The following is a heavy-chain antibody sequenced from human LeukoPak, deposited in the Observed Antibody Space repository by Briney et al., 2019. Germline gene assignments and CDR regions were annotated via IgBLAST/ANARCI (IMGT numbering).Heavy chain of an antibody. Sequence: PGGSLRLSCEASGFNVSSNYMTWVRQAPGKGLEWVSLIYGDGTTDYADSVKGRFHISRHNSKNTLYPQMNSLRAEDTAVYYCARGIIYLDYWGQGTLVTVSS. V-gene: IGHV3-53*04. CDR1: GFNVSSNY. D-gene: IGHD3-10*01. CDR2: IYGDGTT. J-gene: IGHJ4*02. CDR3: ARGIIYLDY.